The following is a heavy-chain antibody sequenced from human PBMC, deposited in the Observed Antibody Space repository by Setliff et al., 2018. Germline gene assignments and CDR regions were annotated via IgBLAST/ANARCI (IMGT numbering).Heavy chain of an antibody. J-gene: IGHJ4*02. CDR3: ARHEFVGGYYFSVTYRHFDY. D-gene: IGHD3-10*01. Sequence: SETLSLTCTVSGDSISSTSYQWGWVRQPPGKGLEWIGSIYYTGNAYYNPSLKRRVTISVDTSKNQFTLQVTSMAATDTALYFCARHEFVGGYYFSVTYRHFDYWGQGILVTVSS. CDR1: GDSISSTSYQ. V-gene: IGHV4-39*01. CDR2: IYYTGNA.